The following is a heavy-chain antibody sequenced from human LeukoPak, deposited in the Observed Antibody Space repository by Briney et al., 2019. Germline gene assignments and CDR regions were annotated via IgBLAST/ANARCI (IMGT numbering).Heavy chain of an antibody. Sequence: GGSLRLSCAASGFTFSSYAMGWVRQAPGKGLEWVSAISGSGGSTYYADSVKGRFTISRDNSKNTLYLQMNSLRAEDTAVYYCAKVVVISYYFDYWGQGSLVTVSS. CDR3: AKVVVISYYFDY. CDR2: ISGSGGST. CDR1: GFTFSSYA. V-gene: IGHV3-23*01. J-gene: IGHJ4*02. D-gene: IGHD3-22*01.